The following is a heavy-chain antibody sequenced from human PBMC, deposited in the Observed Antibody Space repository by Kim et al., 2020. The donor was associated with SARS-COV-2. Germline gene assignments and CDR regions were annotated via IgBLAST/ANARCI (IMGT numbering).Heavy chain of an antibody. J-gene: IGHJ4*02. D-gene: IGHD6-19*01. Sequence: SETLSLTCAVYGGSFSGYYWSWIRQPPGKGLEWIGEINHSGSTNYNPSLKSRVTISVDTSKNQFSLKLSSVTAADTAVYYCARATGWRNRGNDYWGQGTL. CDR1: GGSFSGYY. CDR3: ARATGWRNRGNDY. CDR2: INHSGST. V-gene: IGHV4-34*01.